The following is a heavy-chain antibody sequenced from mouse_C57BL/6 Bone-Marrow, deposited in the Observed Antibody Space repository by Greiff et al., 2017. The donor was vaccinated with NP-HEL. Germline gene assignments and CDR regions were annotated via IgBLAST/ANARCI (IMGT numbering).Heavy chain of an antibody. CDR2: IAPSDIYT. Sequence: QVQLQQPGAELVKPGASVKLSCKASGYTFTSYWMHWVKQRPGQGLEWIGEIAPSDIYTNYDQKFKGKATLTVDTSSSTAYMQLSSLTSEDTAVYYCARSRDYDWFAYWGQGTLVTVSA. D-gene: IGHD2-4*01. CDR1: GYTFTSYW. J-gene: IGHJ3*01. V-gene: IGHV1-50*01. CDR3: ARSRDYDWFAY.